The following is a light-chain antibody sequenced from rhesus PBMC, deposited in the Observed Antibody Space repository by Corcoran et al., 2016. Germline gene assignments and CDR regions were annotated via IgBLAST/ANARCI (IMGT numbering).Light chain of an antibody. V-gene: IGKV1S11*01. CDR1: QGISSW. Sequence: DIQMTQSPSSLSASVGDTVTITCRASQGISSWLAWYQQKPGKAPKLLIYAATSLESGVPSRFSGSGSGTDFTLTISSLQPEDFAVYYSLQHNSYPFTFGPGTKLDIK. J-gene: IGKJ3*01. CDR3: LQHNSYPFT. CDR2: AAT.